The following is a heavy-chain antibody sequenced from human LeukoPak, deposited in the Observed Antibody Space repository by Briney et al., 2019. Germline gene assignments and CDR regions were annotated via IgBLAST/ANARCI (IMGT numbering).Heavy chain of an antibody. V-gene: IGHV3-21*01. J-gene: IGHJ4*02. CDR1: GFTFSSYS. Sequence: GGSLRLSCAASGFTFSSYSMNWVRQAPGKGLEWVSSISSSSSYIYYADSVKGRFTISRDNAKNSLYLQMNSLRAEDTAVYCCARDLQRDSRGPFDYWGQGTLVTVSS. D-gene: IGHD3-22*01. CDR2: ISSSSSYI. CDR3: ARDLQRDSRGPFDY.